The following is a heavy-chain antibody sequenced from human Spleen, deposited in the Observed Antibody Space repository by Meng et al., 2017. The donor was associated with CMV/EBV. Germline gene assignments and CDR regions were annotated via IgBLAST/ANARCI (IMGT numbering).Heavy chain of an antibody. CDR3: ARSALSSIVVVIGRFDP. CDR1: YNFTSYG. CDR2: ISAYNGNT. Sequence: YNFTSYGISWVRQAPGQGLEWMGWISAYNGNTNYAQKLQGRVTMTTDTSTSTAYMELRSLRSDDTAVYYCARSALSSIVVVIGRFDPWGQGTLVTVSS. D-gene: IGHD3-22*01. J-gene: IGHJ5*02. V-gene: IGHV1-18*01.